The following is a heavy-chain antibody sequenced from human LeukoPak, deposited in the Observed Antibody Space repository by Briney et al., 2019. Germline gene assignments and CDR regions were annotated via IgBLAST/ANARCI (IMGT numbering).Heavy chain of an antibody. J-gene: IGHJ4*02. Sequence: GGSLRLSCAASGFTFSNYWMSWIRQAPGKGLEWVANIKQDGSEKYYADSVTGRFNISKDNAKSSLYLQLHSLRVEDTAVYPCAIPQSFDYWGQGTLVTVPS. CDR2: IKQDGSEK. CDR3: AIPQSFDY. V-gene: IGHV3-7*05. CDR1: GFTFSNYW.